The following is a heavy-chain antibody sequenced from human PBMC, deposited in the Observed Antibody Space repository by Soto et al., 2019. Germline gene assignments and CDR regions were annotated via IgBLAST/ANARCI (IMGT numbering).Heavy chain of an antibody. V-gene: IGHV2-5*02. CDR1: GFSLSTSGVG. CDR2: IYWDDDK. J-gene: IGHJ6*03. D-gene: IGHD2-15*01. Sequence: QITLKESGPTLVKPTQTLTLTCTFSGFSLSTSGVGVGWIRQPPGKALEWLALIYWDDDKRYSPSLKSRLTSPKYTSKSQVVLTMPSMDPVDTATYYWAHMSSWLLRYYYYYLDVWGKGTTVTVSS. CDR3: AHMSSWLLRYYYYYLDV.